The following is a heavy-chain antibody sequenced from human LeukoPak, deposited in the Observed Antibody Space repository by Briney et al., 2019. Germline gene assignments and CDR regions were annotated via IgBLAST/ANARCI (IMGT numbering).Heavy chain of an antibody. J-gene: IGHJ6*03. CDR2: IYYSGST. CDR1: GGSISSYY. D-gene: IGHD3-10*01. V-gene: IGHV4-59*12. Sequence: SGTLSLTCTVSGGSISSYYWSWIRQPPGKGLEWIGYIYYSGSTNYNPSLKSRVTISVDTSKNQFSLKLSSVTAADTAVYYCARGLMVRGVILHYYYYMDVWGKGTTVTVSS. CDR3: ARGLMVRGVILHYYYYMDV.